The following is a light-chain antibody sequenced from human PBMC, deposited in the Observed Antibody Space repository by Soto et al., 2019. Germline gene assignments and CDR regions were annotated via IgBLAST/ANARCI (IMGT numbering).Light chain of an antibody. V-gene: IGKV3-11*01. CDR3: QQRKSWPPT. CDR1: QNINIY. J-gene: IGKJ3*01. Sequence: EIVLTQSPATLSLSPGERATLSCRASQNINIYLAWYQQKPSQAPRLLIYDASNRATGIPARFSGSGSGTDFTLNISSLEPEDFAFDYCQQRKSWPPTVGPGTKVDLK. CDR2: DAS.